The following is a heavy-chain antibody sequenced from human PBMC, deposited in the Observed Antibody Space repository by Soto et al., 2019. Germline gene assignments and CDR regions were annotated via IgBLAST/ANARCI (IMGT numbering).Heavy chain of an antibody. CDR1: GFTFSNYA. CDR3: AKVPGRDWGTEDY. V-gene: IGHV3-23*01. Sequence: EVQVLESGGGMVQPGGSLRLSCAASGFTFSNYAMSWVRQAPGKGLEWVSVISGSGGTTNYADSVRGRFTISRDNSKSKLYPEMDSLRAEEPAVYYCAKVPGRDWGTEDYWGQGTLVTVSS. CDR2: ISGSGGTT. J-gene: IGHJ4*02. D-gene: IGHD3-16*01.